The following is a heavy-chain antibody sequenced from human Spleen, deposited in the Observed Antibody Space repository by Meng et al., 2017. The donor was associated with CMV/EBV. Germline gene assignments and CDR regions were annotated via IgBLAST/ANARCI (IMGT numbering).Heavy chain of an antibody. CDR1: GFTFDDYG. J-gene: IGHJ5*02. D-gene: IGHD1-26*01. CDR3: ARNSGHARLDWFDP. Sequence: VRLVGVGGGVVQPGRSLRLSCAASGFTFDDYGMSWVRQAPGKGLEWVSGINWNGGSTGYADSVKGRFTISRDNAKNSLYLQMNSLRAEDTALYHCARNSGHARLDWFDPWGQGTLVTVSS. CDR2: INWNGGST. V-gene: IGHV3-20*01.